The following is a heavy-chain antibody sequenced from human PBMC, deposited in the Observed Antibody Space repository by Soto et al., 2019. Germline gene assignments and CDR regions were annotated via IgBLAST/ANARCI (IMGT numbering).Heavy chain of an antibody. J-gene: IGHJ4*02. CDR2: INAGNGNT. CDR1: GYTFTSYA. D-gene: IGHD3-22*01. V-gene: IGHV1-3*01. CDR3: ARDYSGYYYDSSGYPFRY. Sequence: ASVKVSCKASGYTFTSYAMHWVRQAPGQRLEWMGWINAGNGNTKYSQKFQGRVTITRDTSTSTAYMELSSLRSEDTAVYYCARDYSGYYYDSSGYPFRYWGQGTLVTVSS.